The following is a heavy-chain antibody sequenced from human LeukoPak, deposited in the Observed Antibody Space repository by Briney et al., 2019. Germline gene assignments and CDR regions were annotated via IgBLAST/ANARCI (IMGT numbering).Heavy chain of an antibody. CDR1: GGSISSYY. CDR3: ARVDCSSTSCYEGYYGMDV. J-gene: IGHJ6*04. Sequence: SETLSLTCTVSGGSISSYYWSWIRQPPGKGLEWIGYIYYSGSTNYNPSLKSRVTISVDTSKNQFSLKPSSATAANTAVYYCARVDCSSTSCYEGYYGMDVWGKGTTVTVSS. CDR2: IYYSGST. D-gene: IGHD2-2*01. V-gene: IGHV4-59*01.